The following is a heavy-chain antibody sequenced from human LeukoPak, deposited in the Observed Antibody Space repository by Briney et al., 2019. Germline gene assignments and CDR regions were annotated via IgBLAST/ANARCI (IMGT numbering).Heavy chain of an antibody. D-gene: IGHD3-16*02. CDR2: ISGNGGTT. CDR3: LYRSVYFDY. Sequence: AGGSLRLSCSASGFSFSSYAMHWVRQAPGKGLEYVSAISGNGGTTYYADSVKGRFTISRDNSKNTLYLQMSSLRAEDTAVYYCLYRSVYFDYWGQGTLVTVSS. J-gene: IGHJ4*02. CDR1: GFSFSSYA. V-gene: IGHV3-64D*06.